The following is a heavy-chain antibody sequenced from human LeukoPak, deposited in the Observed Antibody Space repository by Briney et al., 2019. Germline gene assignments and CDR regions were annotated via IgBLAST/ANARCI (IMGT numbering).Heavy chain of an antibody. CDR1: GYTFTGYY. D-gene: IGHD6-13*01. V-gene: IGHV1-2*02. CDR2: INPNSGGT. J-gene: IGHJ4*02. CDR3: ARDLRAAAGQYYFDY. Sequence: GASVKVSCKASGYTFTGYYMHWVRQAPGQGLEWMGWINPNSGGTNYAQKFQGRVTMTRDTSISTAYMELSRLRSDDTAAYYCARDLRAAAGQYYFDYWGQGTLVTVSS.